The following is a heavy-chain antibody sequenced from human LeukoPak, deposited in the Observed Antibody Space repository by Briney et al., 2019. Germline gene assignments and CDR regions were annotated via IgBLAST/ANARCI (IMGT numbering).Heavy chain of an antibody. V-gene: IGHV3-30*04. CDR2: ISYDGSNK. J-gene: IGHJ4*02. CDR1: GFTFSSYA. Sequence: GGSLRLSCAASGFTFSSYAMHWVRRAPGKGLEWVAVISYDGSNKYYADSVKGRFTISRDNSKNTLYLQMNSLRAEDTAVYYCARDGNPFNGYSYFDYWGQGTLVTVSS. D-gene: IGHD5-18*01. CDR3: ARDGNPFNGYSYFDY.